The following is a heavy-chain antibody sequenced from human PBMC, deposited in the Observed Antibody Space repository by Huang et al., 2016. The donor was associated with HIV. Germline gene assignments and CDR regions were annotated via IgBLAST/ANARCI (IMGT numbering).Heavy chain of an antibody. CDR3: ARDSGNWNY. CDR2: IYYRGST. V-gene: IGHV4-59*11. J-gene: IGHJ4*02. Sequence: QVQLQESGPGLVKPSETLSLTCTVSGGFISSHYWSWIRQPPGKGLEWIGSIYYRGSTNYNPSLKSRVTISVDTSKNQFSLKLNSVTAADTAVYYCARDSGNWNYWGQGTLVTVSS. D-gene: IGHD1-20*01. CDR1: GGFISSHY.